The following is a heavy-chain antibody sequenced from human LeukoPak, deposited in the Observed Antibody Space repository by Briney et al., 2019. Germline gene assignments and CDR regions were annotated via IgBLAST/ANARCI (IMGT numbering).Heavy chain of an antibody. CDR3: TREDCSNVRCYGASDA. Sequence: GGPMRLSCVASGFTFTSYAMSWVRQAPGKGLEYVSSISSANHMYYADSVKGRFTISRDNAKNSLFLQMNNLRGEDTAVYYCTREDCSNVRCYGASDAWGQGTLVTVSS. D-gene: IGHD2-2*01. CDR2: ISSANHM. CDR1: GFTFTSYA. J-gene: IGHJ5*02. V-gene: IGHV3-69-1*01.